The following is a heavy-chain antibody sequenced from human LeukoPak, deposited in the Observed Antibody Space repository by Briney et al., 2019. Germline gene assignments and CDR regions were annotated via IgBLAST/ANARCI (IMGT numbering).Heavy chain of an antibody. CDR1: GYTFTSYY. CDR2: INPSGGST. Sequence: GASVKVSCKASGYTFTSYYMHWVRQAPGQGLEWMGIINPSGGSTSYAQKFQGRVTMTRDTSTSTAYMELSSLRSEDTALYYCARGISSGWFDYWGQGTLVAVSS. CDR3: ARGISSGWFDY. D-gene: IGHD6-19*01. J-gene: IGHJ4*02. V-gene: IGHV1-46*01.